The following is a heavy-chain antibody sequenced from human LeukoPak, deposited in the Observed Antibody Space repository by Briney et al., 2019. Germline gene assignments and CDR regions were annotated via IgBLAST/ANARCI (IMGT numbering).Heavy chain of an antibody. J-gene: IGHJ5*02. CDR3: AHRPIPAAGFNWFDP. V-gene: IGHV2-5*01. D-gene: IGHD6-13*01. CDR1: GFSLTTSGAG. Sequence: SGPTLVNPTQTLTLTCTFSGFSLTTSGAGVGWIRQPPGKALEWLALIYWNDDKRYRPSLKSRLTIAKDTSKNQVVLTMTNMDPVDTATYYCAHRPIPAAGFNWFDPWGQGTLVTVSP. CDR2: IYWNDDK.